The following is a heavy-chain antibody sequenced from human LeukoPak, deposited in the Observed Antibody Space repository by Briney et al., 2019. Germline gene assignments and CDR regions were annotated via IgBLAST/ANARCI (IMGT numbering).Heavy chain of an antibody. Sequence: ASVKVSCKASGYTFSSYWIQWVRQAPGQGLEWMGLINPDGGSTAYAHRFQGRVIMTRDTSTSTAYMDLSSLRSEDTAVYHCARAPRNSSTMLDFWGQGTLVTISS. J-gene: IGHJ4*02. CDR3: ARAPRNSSTMLDF. D-gene: IGHD6-13*01. V-gene: IGHV1-46*01. CDR2: INPDGGST. CDR1: GYTFSSYW.